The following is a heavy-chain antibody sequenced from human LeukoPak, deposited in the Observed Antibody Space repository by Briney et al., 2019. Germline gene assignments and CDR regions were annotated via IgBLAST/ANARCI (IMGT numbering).Heavy chain of an antibody. CDR3: ARGYDSGYYDYFDY. V-gene: IGHV3-53*01. CDR1: GFTVDSNY. Sequence: GGSLRLSCAASGFTVDSNYLSWVRQAPGKGLEWVSTIYTGGNTYYAASVKGRFTISRDFSKNTVFLHMNSVRAEDTAMYYCARGYDSGYYDYFDYWGQGALVTVSS. D-gene: IGHD3-22*01. CDR2: IYTGGNT. J-gene: IGHJ4*02.